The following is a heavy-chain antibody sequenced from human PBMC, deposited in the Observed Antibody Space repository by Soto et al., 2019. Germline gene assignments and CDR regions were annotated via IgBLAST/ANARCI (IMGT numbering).Heavy chain of an antibody. D-gene: IGHD7-27*01. J-gene: IGHJ4*02. CDR2: IKQDGSEK. CDR3: ARASRRDYLTGMHDY. V-gene: IGHV3-7*03. CDR1: GFTFSSYW. Sequence: SLRLSCAASGFTFSSYWMSWVRQAPGKGLEWVANIKQDGSEKYYVDSVKGRFTISRDNAKNSLYLQMNSLRAEDTAVYYCARASRRDYLTGMHDYWGQGTLVTVSS.